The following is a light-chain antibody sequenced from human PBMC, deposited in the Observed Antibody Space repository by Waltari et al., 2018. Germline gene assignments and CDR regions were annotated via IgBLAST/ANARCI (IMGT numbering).Light chain of an antibody. V-gene: IGKV4-1*01. Sequence: DIVMTQSPDSLAVSLGERATIPCKSTQPVLYSANNKNYLAWYQQKPGQPPKLLIYLASTRESGVPDRFSGSGSGTDFTLTISSLQAEDVAVYYCHQFYVAPHTFGQGTRLVIK. CDR1: QPVLYSANNKNY. CDR2: LAS. CDR3: HQFYVAPHT. J-gene: IGKJ2*01.